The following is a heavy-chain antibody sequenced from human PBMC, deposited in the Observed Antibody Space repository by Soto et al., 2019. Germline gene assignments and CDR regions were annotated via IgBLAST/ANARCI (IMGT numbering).Heavy chain of an antibody. J-gene: IGHJ3*02. Sequence: QLHLVQSGAVVKKPGASVTVSCWASGYPVTPYYMHWVRQAPGRGLEWLGGINPATGAAKYTQPFQGRVTMTRDTSTSTVFMELSGLTSEDTAVFYWAGGGGVGVAGSAAFDMWGQGTLVTVSS. CDR3: AGGGGVGVAGSAAFDM. D-gene: IGHD3-3*01. CDR1: GYPVTPYY. CDR2: INPATGAA. V-gene: IGHV1-2*02.